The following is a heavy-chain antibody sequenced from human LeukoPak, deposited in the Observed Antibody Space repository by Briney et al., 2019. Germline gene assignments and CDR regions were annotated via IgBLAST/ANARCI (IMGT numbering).Heavy chain of an antibody. J-gene: IGHJ4*02. CDR2: IYPGDSET. D-gene: IGHD3-22*01. CDR3: ARNYYDTSGYYYFDY. CDR1: GSNFTSYW. Sequence: GASLQISCQGSGSNFTSYWIGWVRKLPGKGLEWMGIIYPGDSETRYNPSLQGQVTISADKSISTAYLQCSSLKASDTAMYYCARNYYDTSGYYYFDYWGQGTLVTVSS. V-gene: IGHV5-51*01.